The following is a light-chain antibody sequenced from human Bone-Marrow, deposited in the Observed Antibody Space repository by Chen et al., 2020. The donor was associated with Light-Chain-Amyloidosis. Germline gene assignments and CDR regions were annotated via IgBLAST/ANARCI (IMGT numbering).Light chain of an antibody. V-gene: IGKV1-33*01. CDR3: QQYHTLPLT. CDR2: DAS. J-gene: IGKJ4*01. Sequence: DIQMTQSQSSLSASVGDRVSITCQASQDISNYLNWYLQKPGEAPKLLIYDASNLGAGVPSRLSGGRSGTHFTLTISSLQPEDVATFYCQQYHTLPLTFGGGTKLEIK. CDR1: QDISNY.